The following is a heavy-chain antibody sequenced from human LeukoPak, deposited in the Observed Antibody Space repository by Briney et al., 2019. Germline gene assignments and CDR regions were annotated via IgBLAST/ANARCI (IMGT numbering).Heavy chain of an antibody. V-gene: IGHV3-48*01. CDR1: GFTFSTYT. CDR3: ASGVSSTSCYVDY. CDR2: ISNSSSTM. J-gene: IGHJ4*02. D-gene: IGHD2-2*01. Sequence: GGSLRLSCAASGFTFSTYTMNWVRQAPGKGLEWISYISNSSSTMYYADSVKGRFTISRDNAKNSLYLQMNSLRAEDTAVYYCASGVSSTSCYVDYWGQGTLVTVSS.